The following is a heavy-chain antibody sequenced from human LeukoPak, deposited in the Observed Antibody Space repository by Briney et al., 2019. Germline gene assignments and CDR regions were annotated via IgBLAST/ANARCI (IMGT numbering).Heavy chain of an antibody. V-gene: IGHV3-30*18. CDR1: GFTLSSYG. J-gene: IGHJ6*03. Sequence: RSSLRLSCAPSGFTLSSYGMHGVGQAPGPGVEGVAVMSYDGSIKYYAYTVNGQFNISRDHSKNTLYVQMNSLRAEDTAVYYCAKEGVDVVVPAAMYYYYYMDVWGKGTTVTVSS. D-gene: IGHD2-2*01. CDR3: AKEGVDVVVPAAMYYYYYMDV. CDR2: MSYDGSIK.